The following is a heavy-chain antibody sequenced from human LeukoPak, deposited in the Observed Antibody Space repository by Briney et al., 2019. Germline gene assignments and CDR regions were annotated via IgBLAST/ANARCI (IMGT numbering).Heavy chain of an antibody. V-gene: IGHV4-31*01. Sequence: SETLSLTCTVSGVSISSGGYYWSWIRQHPGKGLEWIGYIYYSGSTYYNPSLKSQVTISVDTSKNQFSLKLSSVTAADTAVYYCARQEYCSGASCYTWFDPWGQGTLVTVSS. CDR1: GVSISSGGYY. J-gene: IGHJ5*02. CDR3: ARQEYCSGASCYTWFDP. D-gene: IGHD2-15*01. CDR2: IYYSGST.